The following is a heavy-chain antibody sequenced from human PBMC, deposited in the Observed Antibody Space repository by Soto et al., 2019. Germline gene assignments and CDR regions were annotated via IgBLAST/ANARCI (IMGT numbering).Heavy chain of an antibody. CDR2: INHSGST. Sequence: SETLSLTCAVYGGSFSGYYWSWIRQPPGKGLEWIGEINHSGSTNYNPSLKSRVTISVDTSKNQFSLKLSSVTAADTAVDYCARARANTIGGVVITYYYYGRDVWGAGTPVT. V-gene: IGHV4-34*01. D-gene: IGHD3-3*01. J-gene: IGHJ6*02. CDR3: ARARANTIGGVVITYYYYGRDV. CDR1: GGSFSGYY.